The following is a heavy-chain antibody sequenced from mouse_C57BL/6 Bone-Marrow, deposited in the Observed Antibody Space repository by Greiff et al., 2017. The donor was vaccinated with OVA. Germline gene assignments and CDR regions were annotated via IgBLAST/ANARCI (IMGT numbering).Heavy chain of an antibody. CDR1: GYTFTDYY. CDR2: IYPGSGNT. V-gene: IGHV1-76*01. J-gene: IGHJ2*01. CDR3: ARGYYGPDY. Sequence: VQLQQSGAELVRPGASVKLSCKASGYTFTDYYINWVKQRPGQGLEWIARIYPGSGNTYYNEKFKGKATLTAEKSSSTAYMQLSSLASEDSAVYFCARGYYGPDYWGQGTTLTVSS. D-gene: IGHD1-1*01.